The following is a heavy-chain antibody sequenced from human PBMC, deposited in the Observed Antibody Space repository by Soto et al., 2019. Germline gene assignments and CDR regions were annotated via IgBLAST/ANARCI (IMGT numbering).Heavy chain of an antibody. V-gene: IGHV2-5*02. CDR1: GFSLSTSGVG. J-gene: IGHJ4*02. Sequence: QITLKESGPMLVKPTQTLTLTCTFSGFSLSTSGVGVGWIRQPPGKALEWLALIYWDDTKHYSPSLASRLTPPKDTSKHQVVLTMTNMDPVDTATYCCVHKGWGDRILDYWGQGTLLTVSS. CDR3: VHKGWGDRILDY. CDR2: IYWDDTK. D-gene: IGHD3-16*01.